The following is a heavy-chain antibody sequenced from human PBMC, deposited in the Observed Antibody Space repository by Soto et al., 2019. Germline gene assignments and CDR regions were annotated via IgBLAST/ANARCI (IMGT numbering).Heavy chain of an antibody. CDR3: ARDRGDYDY. CDR2: ITGYNGNT. V-gene: IGHV1-18*01. Sequence: QVQLVQSGAEVKAPGASVKVSCQASGYTFTSYGITWVRQAPGQGLEWVGWITGYNGNTNHAQRLQDRVTLTTDTSTNTAYMELRSLRSDDTAVYYCARDRGDYDYWGQGTLVTVSS. D-gene: IGHD4-17*01. CDR1: GYTFTSYG. J-gene: IGHJ4*02.